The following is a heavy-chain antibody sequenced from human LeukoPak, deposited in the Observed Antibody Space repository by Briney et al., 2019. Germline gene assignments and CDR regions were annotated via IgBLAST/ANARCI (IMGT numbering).Heavy chain of an antibody. D-gene: IGHD2-2*01. CDR1: GFTFSSYA. Sequence: PGGSVRLSCAASGFTFSSYAMSWVRQAPGKGLEWVAAISGSGGSTYYADSVKGQVTISRDNSKNTLYLQMNSLRAEDTAVYYCAKQGLGYCSSTSCWVDYWGQGTLVTVSS. J-gene: IGHJ4*02. V-gene: IGHV3-23*01. CDR3: AKQGLGYCSSTSCWVDY. CDR2: ISGSGGST.